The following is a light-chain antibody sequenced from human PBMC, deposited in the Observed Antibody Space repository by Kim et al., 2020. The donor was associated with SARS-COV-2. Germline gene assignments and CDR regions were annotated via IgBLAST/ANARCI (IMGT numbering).Light chain of an antibody. V-gene: IGLV1-47*02. Sequence: QGSTISCSGTSSNIGGNYVYWYQPLPGTAPKLLIFSNNQRPSGVPDRFSGSKSGTSASLAISGLRSEDEADYYCAAWDDSLSGHVVFGGGTQLTVL. CDR2: SNN. J-gene: IGLJ2*01. CDR1: SSNIGGNY. CDR3: AAWDDSLSGHVV.